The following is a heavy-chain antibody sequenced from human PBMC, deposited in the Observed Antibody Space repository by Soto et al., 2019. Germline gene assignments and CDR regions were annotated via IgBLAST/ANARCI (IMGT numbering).Heavy chain of an antibody. Sequence: SETLSLTCTVSGGSISSGDYYWSWIRQPPGKGLEWIGYIYYSGSTYYDPSLKSRVTISVDTSKNQFSLKLSSVTAADTAVYYRAREGPLIAAAVTNNWFDPWGQGTLVTVSS. D-gene: IGHD6-13*01. CDR1: GGSISSGDYY. CDR3: AREGPLIAAAVTNNWFDP. V-gene: IGHV4-30-4*01. J-gene: IGHJ5*02. CDR2: IYYSGST.